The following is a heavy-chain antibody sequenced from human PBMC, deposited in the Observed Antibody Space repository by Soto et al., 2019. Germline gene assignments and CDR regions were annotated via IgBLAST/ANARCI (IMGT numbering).Heavy chain of an antibody. D-gene: IGHD3-3*01. CDR2: IIPIFGTA. CDR3: ARGASGSPGYYYYYGMDV. J-gene: IGHJ6*02. V-gene: IGHV1-69*01. CDR1: GGTFSSYA. Sequence: QVQLVQSGAEVKKPGSSVKVSCKASGGTFSSYAISWVRQAPGQGLEWMGGIIPIFGTANYAQKFQGRVTITADESTSTGYMELSSLRSEDTAVYYWARGASGSPGYYYYYGMDVWGQGTTVTVSS.